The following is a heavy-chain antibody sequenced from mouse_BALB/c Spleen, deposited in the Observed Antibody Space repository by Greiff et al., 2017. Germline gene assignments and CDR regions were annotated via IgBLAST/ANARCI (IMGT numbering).Heavy chain of an antibody. CDR2: ISSGSSTI. CDR3: ARSAAATAHFDY. J-gene: IGHJ2*01. CDR1: GFTFSSFG. V-gene: IGHV5-17*02. Sequence: EVQLMESGGGLVQPGGSRKLSCAASGFTFSSFGMHWVRQAPEKGLEWVAYISSGSSTIYYADTVKGRFTISRDNPKNTLFLQMTSLSSEDTAMYYCARSAAATAHFDYWGQGTTLTVSS. D-gene: IGHD3-3*01.